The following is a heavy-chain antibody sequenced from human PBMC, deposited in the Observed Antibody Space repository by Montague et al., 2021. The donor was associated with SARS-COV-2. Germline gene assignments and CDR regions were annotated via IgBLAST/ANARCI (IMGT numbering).Heavy chain of an antibody. CDR1: GFSVSTSGLC. D-gene: IGHD6-19*01. J-gene: IGHJ2*01. V-gene: IGHV2-70*01. CDR3: ARIPEYSSGGGPDWYSDL. CDR2: IDWDDDT. Sequence: PALEKPTQTLTLTCTFSGFSVSTSGLCVSWIRQPPGKALEWLALIDWDDDTYYSTSLKTRLAISKDTSKNQVVLTMTDMDPVDTGTYYCARIPEYSSGGGPDWYSDLWGRGTLVTVSS.